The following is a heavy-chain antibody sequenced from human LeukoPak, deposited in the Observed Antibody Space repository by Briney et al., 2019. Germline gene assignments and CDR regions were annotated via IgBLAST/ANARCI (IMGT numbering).Heavy chain of an antibody. D-gene: IGHD3-9*01. CDR3: ARGYDILTGYYYYFDY. CDR1: GFTFSSYE. CDR2: ISSSGSTI. V-gene: IGHV3-48*03. Sequence: GGSLRLSCAASGFTFSSYEMNWVRQAPGKGLEWVSYISSSGSTIYYADSVKGRFTISRDNAKNSLYLQMNSLRAEDTAVDYFARGYDILTGYYYYFDYWGQGTLVTVSS. J-gene: IGHJ4*02.